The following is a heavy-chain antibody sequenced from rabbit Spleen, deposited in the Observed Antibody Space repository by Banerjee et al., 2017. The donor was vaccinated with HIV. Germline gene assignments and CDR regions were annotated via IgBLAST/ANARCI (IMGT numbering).Heavy chain of an antibody. CDR2: IGTGSSGST. D-gene: IGHD8-1*01. CDR3: ARDAGTSFSSYGMDL. V-gene: IGHV1S40*01. CDR1: GFSFSSGYD. Sequence: QSLEESGGDLVKPGASLTLTCTASGFSFSSGYDACWVRQPPGKGLEWVACIGTGSSGSTYYASWAKGRFTISKTSSTTVTLQVTSLTAADTATYFCARDAGTSFSSYGMDLWGPGTLVPVS. J-gene: IGHJ6*01.